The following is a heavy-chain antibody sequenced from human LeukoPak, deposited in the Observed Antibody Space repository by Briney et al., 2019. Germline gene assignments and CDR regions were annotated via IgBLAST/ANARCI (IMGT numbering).Heavy chain of an antibody. CDR3: ASEFRIAVAGSDYYYGMDV. D-gene: IGHD6-19*01. Sequence: GGSLRLSCAASGFTVSSNYMSWVRQAPGKGLEWVSVIYSGGSTYYADSVKGRFTISRDNSKNTLYLQMNSLRAEDTAVYYCASEFRIAVAGSDYYYGMDVWGQGTTVTVSS. V-gene: IGHV3-53*01. CDR1: GFTVSSNY. J-gene: IGHJ6*02. CDR2: IYSGGST.